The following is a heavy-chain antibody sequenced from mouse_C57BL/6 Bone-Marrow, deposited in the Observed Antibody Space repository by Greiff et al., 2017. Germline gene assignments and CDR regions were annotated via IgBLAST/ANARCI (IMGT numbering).Heavy chain of an antibody. D-gene: IGHD2-12*01. J-gene: IGHJ2*01. CDR3: ASSGYSDYVGY. CDR1: GYTFTSYW. V-gene: IGHV1-64*01. Sequence: VQLQQSGAELVKPGASVKLSCKASGYTFTSYWMHWVKQRPGQGLEWIGMIHPNSGSTNYNEKFKSKATLTVDKSSSTAYMQLSSLTSEDSAVYYWASSGYSDYVGYWGQGTTLTVSS. CDR2: IHPNSGST.